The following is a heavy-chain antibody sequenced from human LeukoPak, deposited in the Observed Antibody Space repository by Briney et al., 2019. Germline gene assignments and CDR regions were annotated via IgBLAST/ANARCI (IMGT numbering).Heavy chain of an antibody. D-gene: IGHD1-7*01. CDR1: GGSISSHY. J-gene: IGHJ5*02. Sequence: SETLSLTCTVSGGSISSHYWSWIRQPPGKGLEWIGHIYYSGSTNYNPSLKSRVTISVDTSKNQFSLKLSSVTAADTAVYYCASGGTGTTFPVWFDPWGQGTLVTVSS. CDR2: IYYSGST. V-gene: IGHV4-59*11. CDR3: ASGGTGTTFPVWFDP.